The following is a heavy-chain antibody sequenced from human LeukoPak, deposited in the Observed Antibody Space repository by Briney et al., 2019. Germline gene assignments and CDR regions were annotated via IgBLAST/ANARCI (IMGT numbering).Heavy chain of an antibody. J-gene: IGHJ4*02. CDR3: ASQMAATSH. V-gene: IGHV3-23*01. Sequence: GGSLRLSCAASGFAFTNFAMSWVQKAPGKELEWVSALSGSGNATYYADFVRGRFTISRDNSKNILYLQMNSLLAEDTAVYFCASQMAATSHWGQGILVTVSS. CDR1: GFAFTNFA. CDR2: LSGSGNAT. D-gene: IGHD5-24*01.